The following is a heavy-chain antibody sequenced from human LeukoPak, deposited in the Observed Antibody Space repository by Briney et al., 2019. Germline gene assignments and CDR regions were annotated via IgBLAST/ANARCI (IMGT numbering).Heavy chain of an antibody. V-gene: IGHV3-23*01. D-gene: IGHD3-9*01. J-gene: IGHJ4*02. CDR1: GFTFSSYG. CDR2: ISGSGGST. Sequence: TGGSLRLSCAASGFTFSSYGMSWVRQAPGKGLEWVSAISGSGGSTYYADSVKGRFTISRDNSKNTLYLQMNSLRAEDTAVYYCAKALLRYFDWFLTALDYWGQGTLVTVSS. CDR3: AKALLRYFDWFLTALDY.